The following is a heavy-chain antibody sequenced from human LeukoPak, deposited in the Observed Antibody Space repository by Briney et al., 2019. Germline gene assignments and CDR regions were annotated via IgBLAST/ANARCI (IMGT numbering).Heavy chain of an antibody. J-gene: IGHJ4*02. D-gene: IGHD3-10*01. CDR3: AKDPRRITMVRGGLFDY. Sequence: GGCPRHSSAHSGFTLISDAISWVPPAPGKGLQRVSPLSGSGGSTYYADPVKGQFTISRDNSKNKLYLQMNSLRAEDTAVYYCAKDPRRITMVRGGLFDYWGQGPLITVSS. V-gene: IGHV3-23*01. CDR1: GFTLISDA. CDR2: LSGSGGST.